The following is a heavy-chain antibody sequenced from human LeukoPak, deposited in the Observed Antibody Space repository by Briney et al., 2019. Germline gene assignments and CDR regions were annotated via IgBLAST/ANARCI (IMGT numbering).Heavy chain of an antibody. CDR3: ARDKSHGGMDV. CDR1: GFTFSSYA. CDR2: ISGSGGST. J-gene: IGHJ6*02. V-gene: IGHV3-23*01. Sequence: GASLRLSCAASGFTFSSYATSWVRQAPGKGLEWVSAISGSGGSTYYADYVKGRFTVSRDNTKNSLYLQMNSLRAEDTAVYFCARDKSHGGMDVWGRGTTVTVSS.